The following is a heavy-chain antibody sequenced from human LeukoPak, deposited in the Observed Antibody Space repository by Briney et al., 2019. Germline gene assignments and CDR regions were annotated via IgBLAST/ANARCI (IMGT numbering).Heavy chain of an antibody. J-gene: IGHJ4*02. Sequence: SQTLSLTCTVSGGSISSGDSYWNWIRQPPGKDLEWIGYVSYSENTYYSPSLKSRVTISIDTSKNQFSLKLSSVTAADTAVYYCARGVFRFGELLLIDYWGQGTLVTVSS. V-gene: IGHV4-30-4*01. D-gene: IGHD3-10*01. CDR1: GGSISSGDSY. CDR3: ARGVFRFGELLLIDY. CDR2: VSYSENT.